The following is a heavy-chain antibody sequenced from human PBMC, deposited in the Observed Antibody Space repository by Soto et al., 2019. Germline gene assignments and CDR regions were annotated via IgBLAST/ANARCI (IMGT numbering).Heavy chain of an antibody. Sequence: VGSLRLSCAASGFSFSSYTMNWVRQAPGKGLEWVSSINNNSGRKYYADSVKGRFTISRDNSKNTLFLQMNSLKAEDTAVYFCAKDGDYEYFDYWGQGTQVTVSS. D-gene: IGHD3-22*01. J-gene: IGHJ4*02. CDR3: AKDGDYEYFDY. CDR2: INNNSGRK. CDR1: GFSFSSYT. V-gene: IGHV3-23*01.